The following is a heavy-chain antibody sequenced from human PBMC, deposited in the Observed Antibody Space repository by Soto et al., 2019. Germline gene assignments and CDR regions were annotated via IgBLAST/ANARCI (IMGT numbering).Heavy chain of an antibody. D-gene: IGHD2-15*01. CDR2: INHSGST. V-gene: IGHV4-34*01. Sequence: QVQLQQWGAGLLKPSETLSLTCAVYGGSFSGYYWSWIRQPPGKGLEWIGEINHSGSTNYNPSLKSRVTISVDTSKNQFSLKLSSVTAADTAVYYCARGSGYCSGGSCYGNAEYFQHWGQGTLVTVSS. CDR1: GGSFSGYY. CDR3: ARGSGYCSGGSCYGNAEYFQH. J-gene: IGHJ1*01.